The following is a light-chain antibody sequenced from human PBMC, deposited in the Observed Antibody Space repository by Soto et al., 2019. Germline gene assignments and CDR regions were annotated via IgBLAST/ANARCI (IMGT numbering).Light chain of an antibody. Sequence: EIVLTQSPGTLSLSPGERASLSCRASQSVSNNYLAWYQQRPGQAPRLLIYAASTRATGIPDRFSGSGSGTDFTLTISRLEPEDFAVFYCQKYGSSFPITFGQGTRLEIK. CDR1: QSVSNNY. V-gene: IGKV3-20*01. CDR2: AAS. J-gene: IGKJ5*01. CDR3: QKYGSSFPIT.